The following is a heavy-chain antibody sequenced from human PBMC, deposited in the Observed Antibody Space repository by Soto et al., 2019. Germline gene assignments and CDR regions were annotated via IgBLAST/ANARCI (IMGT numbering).Heavy chain of an antibody. CDR1: GFTFSSYA. V-gene: IGHV3-30-3*01. D-gene: IGHD5-18*01. J-gene: IGHJ2*01. Sequence: QVQLVESGGGVVQPGRSLRLSCAASGFTFSSYAMHWVRQAPGKGLEWVAVISYDGSNKYYADSVKGRFTISRDNSKNTLYLQMNSRRAEDTAVYYCARHALRGYSYGPRGWYFDLWGRGTLVTVSS. CDR2: ISYDGSNK. CDR3: ARHALRGYSYGPRGWYFDL.